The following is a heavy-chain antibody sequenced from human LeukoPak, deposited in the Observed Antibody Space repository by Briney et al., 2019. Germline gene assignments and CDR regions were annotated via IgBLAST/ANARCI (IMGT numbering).Heavy chain of an antibody. CDR1: GYTFTSYA. V-gene: IGHV1-2*02. CDR3: ARSGGWYGGARYYYYYMDV. D-gene: IGHD6-19*01. Sequence: ASVKVSCKASGYTFTSYAMNWVRQAPGQGLEWMGWINPNSGGTNYAQKFQGRVTMTRDTSISTAYMELSRLRSDDTAVYYCARSGGWYGGARYYYYYMDVWGKGTTVTVSS. CDR2: INPNSGGT. J-gene: IGHJ6*03.